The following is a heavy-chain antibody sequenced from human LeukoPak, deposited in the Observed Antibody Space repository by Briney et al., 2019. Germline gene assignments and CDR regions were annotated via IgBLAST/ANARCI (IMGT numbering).Heavy chain of an antibody. Sequence: ASVKVSCKASGYTFTGYYMHWVRQAPGQGLEWMGRINPNNGGTNYAQEFQGRVTMTRDTSISTAYMELSRLRSDDTAVYYCASPQYDFWSGYDFDYWGQGTLVTVSS. CDR2: INPNNGGT. CDR3: ASPQYDFWSGYDFDY. D-gene: IGHD3-3*01. V-gene: IGHV1-2*06. J-gene: IGHJ4*02. CDR1: GYTFTGYY.